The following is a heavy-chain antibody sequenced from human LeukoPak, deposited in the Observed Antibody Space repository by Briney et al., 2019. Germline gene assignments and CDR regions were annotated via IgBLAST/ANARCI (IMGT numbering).Heavy chain of an antibody. J-gene: IGHJ4*02. V-gene: IGHV3-74*01. CDR1: GFTFSSYW. Sequence: GGSLRLSCAASGFTFSSYWMHWVRQAPGKGLVWVSRINSDGSSTSYADSVKGRFTISRDNAKNTLYLQMNSLRAEDTAVYYCARWYSSGWHDYWGQGTLVTVSS. D-gene: IGHD6-19*01. CDR2: INSDGSST. CDR3: ARWYSSGWHDY.